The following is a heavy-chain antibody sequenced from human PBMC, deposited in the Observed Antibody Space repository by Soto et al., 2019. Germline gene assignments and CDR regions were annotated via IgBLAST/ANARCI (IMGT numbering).Heavy chain of an antibody. D-gene: IGHD3-22*01. J-gene: IGHJ6*02. CDR3: AMESTMIGGHRRSMDV. CDR1: GGSISSGGYY. Sequence: SETLSLTCTVSGGSISSGGYYWSWIRQHPGKGLEWIGYIYYSGSTYYNPSLKSRVTISVDTSKNQFSLKLSSVTAADTAVYYCAMESTMIGGHRRSMDVWGQGTTVTVSS. CDR2: IYYSGST. V-gene: IGHV4-31*03.